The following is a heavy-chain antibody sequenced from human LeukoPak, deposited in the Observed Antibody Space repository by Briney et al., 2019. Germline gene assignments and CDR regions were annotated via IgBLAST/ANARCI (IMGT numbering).Heavy chain of an antibody. Sequence: AGGSLRLSCAASGLTFSSYAMNWVRQAPGKGLEWVSAISSSGGTTYYADSVKGRFTISRYNSNNTLYLQMNSLRAEDTAVYYCAKPTREYCSSSSCHMFDYWGQGTLVTVAP. CDR1: GLTFSSYA. CDR3: AKPTREYCSSSSCHMFDY. V-gene: IGHV3-23*01. CDR2: ISSSGGTT. J-gene: IGHJ4*02. D-gene: IGHD2-2*02.